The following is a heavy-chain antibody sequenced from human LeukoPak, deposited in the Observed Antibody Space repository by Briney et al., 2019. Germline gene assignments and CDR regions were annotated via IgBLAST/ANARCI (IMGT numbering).Heavy chain of an antibody. Sequence: PGGSLRLSCAASGFTFSSYGMHWVRQAPGKGLVWVSRIKSDGSSTTYADSVKGRFTISRDNARNTLYLQMNTLRPEDTAVYYCAKSEGAPVYYRMDWGQGTLVTVSS. CDR3: AKSEGAPVYYRMD. D-gene: IGHD3-10*01. J-gene: IGHJ4*02. CDR1: GFTFSSYG. CDR2: IKSDGSST. V-gene: IGHV3-74*01.